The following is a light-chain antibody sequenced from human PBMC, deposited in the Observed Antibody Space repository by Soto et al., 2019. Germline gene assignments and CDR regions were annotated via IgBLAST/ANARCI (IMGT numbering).Light chain of an antibody. Sequence: QSALTQPASVSGSPGQSITISCTGTSSDVGGYNYVSWYQQHPGTAPKLMIYDDSNRPSGVSNRFSGSKSGNTASLTISGLQAEDEADYYCSSYTSSSTRVFGGGTKLTVL. CDR3: SSYTSSSTRV. CDR1: SSDVGGYNY. V-gene: IGLV2-14*01. J-gene: IGLJ3*02. CDR2: DDS.